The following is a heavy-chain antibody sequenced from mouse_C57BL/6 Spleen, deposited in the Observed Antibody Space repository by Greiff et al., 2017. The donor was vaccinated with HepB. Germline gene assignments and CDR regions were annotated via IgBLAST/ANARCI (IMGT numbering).Heavy chain of an antibody. Sequence: DVHLVESGEGLVKPGGSLKLSCAASGFTFSSYAMSWVRQTPEKRLEWVAYISSGGDYIYYADTLKGRFTISRDNARNTLYLQMSSLKSEDTAMYYCTRGYDDYAMDYWGQGTSVTVSS. J-gene: IGHJ4*01. D-gene: IGHD2-12*01. CDR1: GFTFSSYA. V-gene: IGHV5-9-1*02. CDR3: TRGYDDYAMDY. CDR2: ISSGGDYI.